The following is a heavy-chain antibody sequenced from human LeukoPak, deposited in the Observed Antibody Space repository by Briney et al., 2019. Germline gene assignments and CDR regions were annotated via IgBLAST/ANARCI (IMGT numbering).Heavy chain of an antibody. CDR3: ARIPYYYDSSGYFDY. Sequence: GGSLRLSCAASGFTFTGYAMSWVRQAPGKGLEWVSTISGSGGTTNYAVSVKGRFTISRDNAKNSLYLQMNSLRAEDTAVYYCARIPYYYDSSGYFDYWGQGTLVTVSS. CDR2: ISGSGGTT. D-gene: IGHD3-22*01. J-gene: IGHJ4*02. V-gene: IGHV3-23*01. CDR1: GFTFTGYA.